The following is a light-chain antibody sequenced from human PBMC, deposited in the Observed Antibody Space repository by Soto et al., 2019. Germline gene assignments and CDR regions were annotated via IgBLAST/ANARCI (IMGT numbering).Light chain of an antibody. CDR1: QSFRSN. V-gene: IGKV3-15*01. CDR3: LQYNIWPRT. J-gene: IGKJ1*01. CDR2: GAS. Sequence: EMVMTQSPATLSVSPGERATLSCRASQSFRSNLAWYQHKPGQAPTLLIYGASTRATGIPARFSGSGSGTEFSITISGLQSEDFAVYYCLQYNIWPRTFGQGTKVDIK.